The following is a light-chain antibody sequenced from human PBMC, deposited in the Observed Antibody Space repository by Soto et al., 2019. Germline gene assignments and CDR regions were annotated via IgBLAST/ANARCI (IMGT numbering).Light chain of an antibody. CDR1: QSISRW. CDR3: QQYDSYSAT. J-gene: IGKJ1*01. CDR2: KAS. V-gene: IGKV1-5*03. Sequence: DIRMTQSPSTLSASLGDRVTTTCRASQSISRWVAWYQQKPGKAPKLLIYKASSLESGVSSRFTGSGSGTEFTLTTNSLQPDDFATYYCQQYDSYSATFGQGTKV.